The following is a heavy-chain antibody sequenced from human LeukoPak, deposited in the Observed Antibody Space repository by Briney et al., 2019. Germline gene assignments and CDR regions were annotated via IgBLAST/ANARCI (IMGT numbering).Heavy chain of an antibody. Sequence: ASVKVSCKVSGYTLTELSMHWVRQAPGKGLEWMGGFDPEDGETIYAQKFQGRVTMTEDTSTDTAYMELSSLRSEDTAVYYCATAFAWERPHGLGVQHWGQGTLVTVSS. J-gene: IGHJ1*01. D-gene: IGHD1-26*01. CDR2: FDPEDGET. CDR3: ATAFAWERPHGLGVQH. V-gene: IGHV1-24*01. CDR1: GYTLTELS.